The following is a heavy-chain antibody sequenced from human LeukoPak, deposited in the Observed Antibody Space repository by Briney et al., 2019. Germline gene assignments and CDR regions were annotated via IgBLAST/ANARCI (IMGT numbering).Heavy chain of an antibody. D-gene: IGHD5-12*01. V-gene: IGHV3-64*01. CDR2: ISSDGSST. J-gene: IGHJ4*02. CDR3: ARESASTAWLFDY. CDR1: GFTFSSYA. Sequence: GGSLRLSCAASGFTFSSYAMHWVRQAPGKGLEYVSAISSDGSSTYYANSVKGRLTISRDNSKNTLYLHMGSLRTEDMAVYYCARESASTAWLFDYWGPGTLVTVSS.